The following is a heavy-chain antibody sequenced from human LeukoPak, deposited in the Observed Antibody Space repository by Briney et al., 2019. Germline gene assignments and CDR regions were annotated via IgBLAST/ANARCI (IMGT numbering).Heavy chain of an antibody. CDR3: ARGDSSGYLYLGY. Sequence: SQTLSLTCTVSGGSISSGGYYWSRIRQHPGKGLEWIGYIYYSGSTYYNPSLKSRVTISVDTSKNQFSLKLSSVTAADTAVYYCARGDSSGYLYLGYWGQGTLVTVSS. J-gene: IGHJ4*02. CDR1: GGSISSGGYY. V-gene: IGHV4-31*03. D-gene: IGHD3-22*01. CDR2: IYYSGST.